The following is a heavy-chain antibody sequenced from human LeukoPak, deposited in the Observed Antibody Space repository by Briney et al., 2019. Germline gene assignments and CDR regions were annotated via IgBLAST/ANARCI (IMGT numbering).Heavy chain of an antibody. J-gene: IGHJ4*02. CDR1: GFTFSSYG. CDR3: ARVVSLFNYYDSSGYPYYFDY. CDR2: ISYDGSNK. Sequence: GGSLRLSCGASGFTFSSYGMHWVRQAPGKGLEWVAVISYDGSNKYYADSVKGRFTISRDNSKNTLYLQMNSLRAEDTAVYYCARVVSLFNYYDSSGYPYYFDYWGQGTLVTVSS. D-gene: IGHD3-22*01. V-gene: IGHV3-30*03.